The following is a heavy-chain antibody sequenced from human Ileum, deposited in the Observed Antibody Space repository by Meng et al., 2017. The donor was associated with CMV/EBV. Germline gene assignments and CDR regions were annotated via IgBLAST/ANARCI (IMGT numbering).Heavy chain of an antibody. D-gene: IGHD3-22*01. CDR1: GFSFSSYT. CDR3: ARVWRYYDCNDYSGDAFDI. J-gene: IGHJ3*02. CDR2: ISSGSSTI. V-gene: IGHV3-21*01. Sequence: GESLKISCAVSGFSFSSYTMNWVRQAPGKGLEWVSSISSGSSTIYYADSVKGRFTISRDNAKNSLYLQMISLRAEDTAICYCARVWRYYDCNDYSGDAFDIWGQGTMVTVSS.